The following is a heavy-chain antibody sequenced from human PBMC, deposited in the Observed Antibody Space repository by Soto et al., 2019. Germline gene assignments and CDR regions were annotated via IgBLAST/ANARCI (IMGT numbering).Heavy chain of an antibody. CDR3: ARSIAVAGTPEFDY. CDR2: ISYDDGTNK. V-gene: IGHV3-30*17. J-gene: IGHJ4*02. CDR1: GFTFSSIT. D-gene: IGHD6-19*01. Sequence: QVQLVQSGGGVVQPGRSLRLSCAASGFTFSSITMHWVRQAPGKGLEWVALISYDDGTNKYYADSVKGRFTISRDTPKNTLYLQMNSLRPEDTAVYYCARSIAVAGTPEFDYWGQGTLVTVSS.